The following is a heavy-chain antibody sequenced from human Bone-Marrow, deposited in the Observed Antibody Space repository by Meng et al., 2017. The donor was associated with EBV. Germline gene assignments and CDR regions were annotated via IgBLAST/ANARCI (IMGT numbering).Heavy chain of an antibody. V-gene: IGHV3-30-3*01. CDR1: GFIFSDYA. CDR3: ANSNYYYDSRGYYFGGLFN. CDR2: VSYDGSNE. Sequence: QVHVEESXXGVVQXGRSLRLSXLASGFIFSDYAMHWVRQAPGKGLEWVAAVSYDGSNEYYADSVKGRFTISRDNSKKTVYLQMNSLRPEDTAVYYCANSNYYYDSRGYYFGGLFNWGQGTLVTVSS. D-gene: IGHD3-22*01. J-gene: IGHJ4*02.